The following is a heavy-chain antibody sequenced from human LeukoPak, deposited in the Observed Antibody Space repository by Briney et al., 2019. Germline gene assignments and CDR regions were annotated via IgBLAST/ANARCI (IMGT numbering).Heavy chain of an antibody. CDR3: ARRGSNREDCSSTDCYGYGMDV. V-gene: IGHV3-53*01. Sequence: TGGSLRLSCAVSGFIVSSNYMSWVRQAPGKGLESVSVISGGGTTYYADSVKGRFTMSRDNSKNTLYLHMNSLRADDTAVYFCARRGSNREDCSSTDCYGYGMDVWGQGTTVTVFS. CDR1: GFIVSSNY. CDR2: ISGGGTT. D-gene: IGHD2-2*01. J-gene: IGHJ6*02.